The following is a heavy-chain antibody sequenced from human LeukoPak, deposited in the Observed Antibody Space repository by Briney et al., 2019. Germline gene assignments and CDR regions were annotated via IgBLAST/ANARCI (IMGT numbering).Heavy chain of an antibody. J-gene: IGHJ4*02. CDR1: GFTVSSNY. V-gene: IGHV3-53*01. Sequence: PGGSLRLSCAASGFTVSSNYMSWVRQAPGKGLEWVSVIYSGGSTYYSDSVKGRFTISRDNSKNTLYLQMNSLRAEDTAVYYCAIRWFGELSLDYWGQGTLVTVSS. CDR3: AIRWFGELSLDY. CDR2: IYSGGST. D-gene: IGHD3-10*01.